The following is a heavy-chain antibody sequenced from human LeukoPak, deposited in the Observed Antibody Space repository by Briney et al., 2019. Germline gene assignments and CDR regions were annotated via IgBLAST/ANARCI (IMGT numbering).Heavy chain of an antibody. CDR3: ASLVESLYMDV. J-gene: IGHJ6*03. Sequence: GASVKISCKASGYTFTSYGISWVRQAPGQGLEWMGWISAYNGNTNYAQKRQGRVTMTTDTSTSTDYMDLRSLRSDDTAVYYCASLVESLYMDVWGKGTTVTVSS. CDR2: ISAYNGNT. V-gene: IGHV1-18*01. CDR1: GYTFTSYG. D-gene: IGHD2-21*01.